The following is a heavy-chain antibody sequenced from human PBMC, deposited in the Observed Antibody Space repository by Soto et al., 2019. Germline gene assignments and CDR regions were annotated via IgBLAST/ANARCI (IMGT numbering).Heavy chain of an antibody. Sequence: EVQLVESGGGLVRPGGSLRLSCAASGFTFSSYSINWVRQAPGKGLEWVSSIGRVSSHIYYADSVKGRFTVSRDNANNSPYLQTNNLLDEDTAVYYGARDVYNDYDSYYYYGMDVWGKGTTVTVSS. CDR2: IGRVSSHI. CDR1: GFTFSSYS. CDR3: ARDVYNDYDSYYYYGMDV. J-gene: IGHJ6*04. D-gene: IGHD5-12*01. V-gene: IGHV3-21*01.